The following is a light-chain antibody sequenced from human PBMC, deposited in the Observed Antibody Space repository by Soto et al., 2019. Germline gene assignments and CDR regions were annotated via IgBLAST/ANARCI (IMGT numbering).Light chain of an antibody. CDR2: KAS. V-gene: IGKV1-5*03. CDR3: QQYESYPMT. Sequence: DGQMTQYPSTLSASIGDRVTITCRAGQSISSWLAWYQQKPGKAPKLLISKASTLQSGVPPRFSGSGSGTEFALTISSLQPDDFATYYCQQYESYPMTFGGGTKVDIK. J-gene: IGKJ4*01. CDR1: QSISSW.